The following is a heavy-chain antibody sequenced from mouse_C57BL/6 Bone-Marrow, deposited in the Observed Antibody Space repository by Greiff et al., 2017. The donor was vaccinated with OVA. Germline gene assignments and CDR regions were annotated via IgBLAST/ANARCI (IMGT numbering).Heavy chain of an antibody. Sequence: VQLQQSGAELVRPGASVKLSCTASGFNIKDDYMHWVKQRPEPGLEWIGWIDPENGDTEYASKFQGKATITADTSSNTAYLQLSSLTSEDTAVYYCTTFNYSNPYYCDYWGQGTTLTVSS. CDR2: IDPENGDT. CDR3: TTFNYSNPYYCDY. J-gene: IGHJ2*01. D-gene: IGHD2-5*01. V-gene: IGHV14-4*01. CDR1: GFNIKDDY.